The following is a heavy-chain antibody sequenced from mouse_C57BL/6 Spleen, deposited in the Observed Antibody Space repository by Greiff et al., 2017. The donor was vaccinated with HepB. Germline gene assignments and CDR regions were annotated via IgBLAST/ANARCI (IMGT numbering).Heavy chain of an antibody. V-gene: IGHV1-69*01. Sequence: QVQLQQPGAELVMPGASVKLSCKASGYTFTSYWMHWVKQRPGQGLEWIGEIDPSDSYTNYTQKFKGKSTLTVDKSSSTAYMQLSSLTSEDSAVYYCARRMGYWGQGTTLTVSS. CDR3: ARRMGY. J-gene: IGHJ2*01. CDR2: IDPSDSYT. D-gene: IGHD2-3*01. CDR1: GYTFTSYW.